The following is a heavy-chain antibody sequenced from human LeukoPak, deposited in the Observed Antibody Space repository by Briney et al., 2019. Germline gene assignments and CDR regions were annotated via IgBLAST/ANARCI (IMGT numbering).Heavy chain of an antibody. CDR3: ARLLPRYYYYYMDV. CDR2: IKQDGSEK. D-gene: IGHD1-26*01. V-gene: IGHV3-7*01. Sequence: GGSLRLSCAASGFTFSSYWMSWVRQAPGKGLGWVANIKQDGSEKYYVDSVKGRFTISRDNAKNSLYLQMNSLRAEDTAVYYCARLLPRYYYYYMDVWGQGTTVTVSS. J-gene: IGHJ6*03. CDR1: GFTFSSYW.